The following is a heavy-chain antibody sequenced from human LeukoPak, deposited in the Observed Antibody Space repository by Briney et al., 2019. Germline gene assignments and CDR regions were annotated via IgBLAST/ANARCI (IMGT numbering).Heavy chain of an antibody. D-gene: IGHD1-1*01. CDR3: AKAKAGYSFDY. V-gene: IGHV3-23*01. CDR1: GFTFSSYA. Sequence: GGSLRLSCAASGFTFSSYAMSWVRQAPGKGLEWVSVISNSGSSTYYVHSVKGRFTISRDNSKDTLYLQMNSLRAEDTAVYYCAKAKAGYSFDYWGRGTLVTVSS. J-gene: IGHJ4*02. CDR2: ISNSGSST.